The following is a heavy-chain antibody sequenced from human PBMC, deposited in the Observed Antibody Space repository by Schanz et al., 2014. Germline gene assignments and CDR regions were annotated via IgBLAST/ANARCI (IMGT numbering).Heavy chain of an antibody. J-gene: IGHJ3*02. V-gene: IGHV3-23*01. CDR1: GFTFSSYA. Sequence: EVQLLESGGGLVQPGGSLRLSCAASGFTFSSYAMSWVRQAPGKGLEWVSSISGDHRNTFYADSVKGRFTISRDNSNKTVDLQMNSLRAEDTAVYYCAKSDAFDIWGQGTLVTVSS. CDR3: AKSDAFDI. CDR2: ISGDHRNT.